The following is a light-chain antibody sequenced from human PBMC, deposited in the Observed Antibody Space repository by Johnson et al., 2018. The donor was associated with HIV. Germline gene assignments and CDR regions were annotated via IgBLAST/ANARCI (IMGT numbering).Light chain of an antibody. CDR2: DNN. CDR1: SSNIGNTY. CDR3: GTWDSSLTSYV. J-gene: IGLJ1*01. Sequence: QSVLTQPPSVSAAPGQKVTISCSGSSSNIGNTYVSWYQQLPGTAPKLLIYDNNKQPSGIPDRFSGSKSGTSATLGITGLQTGDEADYYCGTWDSSLTSYVFGAGTKVTV. V-gene: IGLV1-51*01.